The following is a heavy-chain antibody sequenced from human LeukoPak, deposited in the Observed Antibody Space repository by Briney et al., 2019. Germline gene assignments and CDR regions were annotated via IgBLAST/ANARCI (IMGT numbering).Heavy chain of an antibody. CDR2: ISSSGSTI. V-gene: IGHV3-11*04. J-gene: IGHJ4*02. D-gene: IGHD4-11*01. CDR3: ARAQYSNPDY. CDR1: GFTLSDYY. Sequence: GGSLRLSCAASGFTLSDYYMSWIRQAPGKGLEWVSYISSSGSTIYYGDSVKGRFTISRDNAKKSLYLQMNSLRAEDTAVHYCARAQYSNPDYWGQGTLVTVSS.